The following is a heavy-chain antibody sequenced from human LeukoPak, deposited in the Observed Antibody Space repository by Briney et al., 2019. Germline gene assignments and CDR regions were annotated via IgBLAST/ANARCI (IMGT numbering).Heavy chain of an antibody. V-gene: IGHV3-9*01. D-gene: IGHD2-21*02. CDR1: GFTFDDYA. CDR2: ISWNSGSI. Sequence: PGRSLRLSCAASGFTFDDYAMHWVRQAPGKGLEWVSGISWNSGSIGYADSVKGRFTISRDNDKNTLYLQMNSLRAEDTAVYYCARAKVTSFDYWGQGTLVTVSS. CDR3: ARAKVTSFDY. J-gene: IGHJ4*02.